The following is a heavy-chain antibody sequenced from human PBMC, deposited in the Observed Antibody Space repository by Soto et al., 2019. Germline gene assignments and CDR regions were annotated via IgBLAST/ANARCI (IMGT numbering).Heavy chain of an antibody. V-gene: IGHV3-33*01. D-gene: IGHD6-13*01. CDR3: ARDLGSSWYPEYFQH. CDR1: GLTFSRYG. Sequence: GGSLRLSCAASGLTFSRYGMHWVRQAPGKGLEWVALIWYDENNKYYADSVKGRFTISRDNSKNTLFLQMNSLRAEDTAVYYCARDLGSSWYPEYFQHWGQGTLVTVSS. CDR2: IWYDENNK. J-gene: IGHJ1*01.